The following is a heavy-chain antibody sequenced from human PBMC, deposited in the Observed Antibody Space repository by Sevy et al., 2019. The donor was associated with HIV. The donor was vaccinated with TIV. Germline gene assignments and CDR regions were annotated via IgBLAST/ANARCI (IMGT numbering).Heavy chain of an antibody. Sequence: GGSLRLSCAASGFTFSSYAMHWVRQAPGKGLEWVAVISYDGSNKYYADSVKGRFTISRDNSKNTLYLQMNSLRAEDTAVYYCARDARFSILYYYGMGVWGQGTTVTVSS. D-gene: IGHD3-3*01. CDR2: ISYDGSNK. V-gene: IGHV3-30-3*01. CDR3: ARDARFSILYYYGMGV. J-gene: IGHJ6*02. CDR1: GFTFSSYA.